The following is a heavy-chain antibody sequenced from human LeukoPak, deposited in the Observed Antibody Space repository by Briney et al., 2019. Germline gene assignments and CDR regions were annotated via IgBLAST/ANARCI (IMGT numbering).Heavy chain of an antibody. CDR2: IIPIFGTA. D-gene: IGHD3-16*02. CDR3: ARALSWMAYYYYYGMDV. Sequence: ASVKVSCKASGGTFSSYAISWVRQAPGQGLEWMGGIIPIFGTANYAQKFQGRVTITADESTSTAYMELSSLRSEDTAVYYCARALSWMAYYYYYGMDVWGQGTTVTVSS. V-gene: IGHV1-69*13. J-gene: IGHJ6*02. CDR1: GGTFSSYA.